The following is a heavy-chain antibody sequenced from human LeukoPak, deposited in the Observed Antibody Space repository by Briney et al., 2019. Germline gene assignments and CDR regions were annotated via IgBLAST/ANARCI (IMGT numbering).Heavy chain of an antibody. CDR1: GFTFSSYE. CDR2: ISSSSSYI. CDR3: ARDERKVQQFSGAFDI. Sequence: PGGSLRLSCAASGFTFSSYEMNWVRQAPGKGLEWVSSISSSSSYIYYADSVKGRFTISRDNAKNSLYLQMNSLRAEDTAVYYCARDERKVQQFSGAFDIWGQGTMVTVSS. V-gene: IGHV3-21*01. J-gene: IGHJ3*02. D-gene: IGHD5-24*01.